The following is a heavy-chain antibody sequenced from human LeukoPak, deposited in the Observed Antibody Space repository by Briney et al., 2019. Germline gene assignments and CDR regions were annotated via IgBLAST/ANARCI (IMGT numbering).Heavy chain of an antibody. Sequence: ASVKVSCKASGYTSTGYYMHWVRQAPGQGLEWMGWINPNSGGTNYAQKFQGRVTMTRDTSISTAYMELSRLRYDDTAVYYCARLYYGSGSYYRPALDYWGQGTLVTVSS. CDR2: INPNSGGT. CDR1: GYTSTGYY. V-gene: IGHV1-2*02. CDR3: ARLYYGSGSYYRPALDY. J-gene: IGHJ4*02. D-gene: IGHD3-10*01.